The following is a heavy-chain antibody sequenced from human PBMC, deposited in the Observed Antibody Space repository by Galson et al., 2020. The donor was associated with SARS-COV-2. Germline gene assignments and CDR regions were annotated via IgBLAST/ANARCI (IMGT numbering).Heavy chain of an antibody. CDR1: GFTFSSYG. D-gene: IGHD4-17*01. J-gene: IGHJ4*02. V-gene: IGHV3-33*01. CDR2: LWYDGSNK. CDR3: ARNGNGVYGDPRPTGFDY. Sequence: GGSLRLSCAASGFTFSSYGMHWVRQAPGKGLEWVAVLWYDGSNKYYADSVKGRFTISRDNSKNTLYLQMNSLRAEDTAVYYCARNGNGVYGDPRPTGFDYWGQGTLVTVSS.